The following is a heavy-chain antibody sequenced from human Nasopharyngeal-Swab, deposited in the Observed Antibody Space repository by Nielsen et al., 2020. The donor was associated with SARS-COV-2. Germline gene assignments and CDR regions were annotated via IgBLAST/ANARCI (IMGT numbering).Heavy chain of an antibody. CDR3: ARGGGIVVVITYYFDY. V-gene: IGHV3-30-3*01. D-gene: IGHD3-22*01. J-gene: IGHJ4*02. Sequence: GGPLRLSCAASGFTFSSYAMHWVRQAPGKGLEWVAVISYDGSNKYYADSVKGRFTISRDNSKNTLYLQMNSLRAEDTAVYYCARGGGIVVVITYYFDYWGQGTLVTVSS. CDR2: ISYDGSNK. CDR1: GFTFSSYA.